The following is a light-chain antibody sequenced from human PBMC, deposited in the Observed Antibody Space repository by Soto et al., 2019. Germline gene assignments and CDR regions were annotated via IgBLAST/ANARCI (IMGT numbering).Light chain of an antibody. CDR2: GAS. CDR3: QQYNNWPPYT. Sequence: EIVMTQSPATLSVSPGERATLSCRASQSVSSSLAWYQQKPGQAPRLLIYGASTRATGSPARFSGSGSGTEFTLTISSLQSEDFAVYYCQQYNNWPPYTFRQGTKLEIK. CDR1: QSVSSS. V-gene: IGKV3-15*01. J-gene: IGKJ2*01.